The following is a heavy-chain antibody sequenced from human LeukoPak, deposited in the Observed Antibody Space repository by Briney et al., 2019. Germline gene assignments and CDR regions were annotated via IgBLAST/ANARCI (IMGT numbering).Heavy chain of an antibody. CDR3: ARGVGITMVRGVITGYFDY. CDR1: GGSISSGGYS. Sequence: SQTLSLTCAVSGGSISSGGYSWSWIRQPPGKGLEWIGYIYHSGSTYYNPSLKSRATISVDRSKNQFSLKLSSVTAADTAVYYCARGVGITMVRGVITGYFDYWGQGTLVTVSS. J-gene: IGHJ4*02. D-gene: IGHD3-10*01. V-gene: IGHV4-30-2*01. CDR2: IYHSGST.